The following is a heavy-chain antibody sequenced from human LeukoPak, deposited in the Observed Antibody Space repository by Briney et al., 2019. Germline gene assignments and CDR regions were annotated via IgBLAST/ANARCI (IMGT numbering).Heavy chain of an antibody. CDR2: ISYDGSNK. CDR1: GFTFSSYA. Sequence: GGSLRLSCAASGFTFSSYAMSWVRQAPGKGLEWVAVISYDGSNKYYADSVKGRFTISRDNSKNTLYLQMNSLRAEDTAVYYCARDSGPYSSSSGEYDYWGQGTLVTVSS. D-gene: IGHD6-6*01. V-gene: IGHV3-30-3*01. CDR3: ARDSGPYSSSSGEYDY. J-gene: IGHJ4*02.